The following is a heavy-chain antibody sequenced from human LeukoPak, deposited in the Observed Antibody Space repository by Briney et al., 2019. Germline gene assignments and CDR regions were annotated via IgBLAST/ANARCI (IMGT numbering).Heavy chain of an antibody. V-gene: IGHV3-48*03. J-gene: IGHJ4*02. CDR2: IRSDGSTI. Sequence: PGGSLRLSCTASGFTFSSYEMNWVRQAPGKGLEWVSYIRSDGSTIFYADSVEGRFTISRDNAKNLLYLHMNSLRAEDTAVYYCAREDYHYFDLWGQGTLVTVSS. D-gene: IGHD4/OR15-4a*01. CDR1: GFTFSSYE. CDR3: AREDYHYFDL.